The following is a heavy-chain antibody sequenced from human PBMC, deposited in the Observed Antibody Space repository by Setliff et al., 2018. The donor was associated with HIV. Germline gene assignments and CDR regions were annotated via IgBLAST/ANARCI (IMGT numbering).Heavy chain of an antibody. CDR1: GASITSHY. J-gene: IGHJ4*02. CDR2: IYSTGST. D-gene: IGHD4-17*01. CDR3: AKGAGFYGDHTFDY. V-gene: IGHV4-59*11. Sequence: SETLSLTCTVSGASITSHYWSWIRQSPGRELERIGYIYSTGSTNYNPSLQSRVSISMDASKNKFSLKVTSVTSADTAVYYCAKGAGFYGDHTFDYWGQGNLVTVSS.